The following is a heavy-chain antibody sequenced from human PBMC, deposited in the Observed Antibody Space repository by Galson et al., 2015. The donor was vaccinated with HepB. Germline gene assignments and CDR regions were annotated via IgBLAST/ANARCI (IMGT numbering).Heavy chain of an antibody. Sequence: WIRQHPGKGLEWIGYIYYSGSTYYNPSLKSRVTLSVDTSKNQFSLKLSSVTAADTAVYYCARDRGGGARNYYYYYGMDVWGQGTTVTVSS. V-gene: IGHV4-31*02. CDR2: IYYSGST. CDR3: ARDRGGGARNYYYYYGMDV. J-gene: IGHJ6*02. D-gene: IGHD3-10*01.